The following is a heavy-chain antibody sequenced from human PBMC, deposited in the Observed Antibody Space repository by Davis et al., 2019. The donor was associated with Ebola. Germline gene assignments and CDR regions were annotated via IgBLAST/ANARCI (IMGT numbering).Heavy chain of an antibody. CDR3: ARDGSSAVVTYFDC. CDR1: GYAFTSFG. J-gene: IGHJ4*02. D-gene: IGHD5-18*01. Sequence: SVKVSCKASGYAFTSFGISWVRQAPGQGLEWMGAIIPIFGTTNYAHEFQGRVTITADVSTSTVYMELSSLTSEDTAVYYCARDGSSAVVTYFDCWGQGTLLTVSS. V-gene: IGHV1-69*13. CDR2: IIPIFGTT.